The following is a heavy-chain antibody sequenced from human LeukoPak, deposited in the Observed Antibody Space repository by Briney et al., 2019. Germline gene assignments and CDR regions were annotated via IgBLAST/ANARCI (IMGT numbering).Heavy chain of an antibody. Sequence: ASVKVSCKASGYTFTSYYMHWVRQAPGQGLEWMGIINPSGGSTSYAQKFQGRVTVTRDTSTSTVYMELSSLRSEDTAVYYCARAPDGPVAGISKRLGGPHPIDYWGQGTLVTVSS. CDR2: INPSGGST. CDR1: GYTFTSYY. D-gene: IGHD6-19*01. V-gene: IGHV1-46*01. J-gene: IGHJ4*02. CDR3: ARAPDGPVAGISKRLGGPHPIDY.